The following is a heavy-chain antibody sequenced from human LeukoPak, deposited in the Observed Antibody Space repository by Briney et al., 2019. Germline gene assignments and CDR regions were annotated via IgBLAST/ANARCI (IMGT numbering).Heavy chain of an antibody. CDR3: ARAQWFGQLLYSPYFDY. J-gene: IGHJ4*02. CDR2: IYQSGST. V-gene: IGHV4-59*12. D-gene: IGHD3-10*01. Sequence: SETLSLTCTVSGGSISSYYWSWIRQPPGKGLEWIGYIYQSGSTYYNPSLKSRVTISIDRSKNQFSLKLSSVTAADTAVYYCARAQWFGQLLYSPYFDYWGQGTLVTVSS. CDR1: GGSISSYY.